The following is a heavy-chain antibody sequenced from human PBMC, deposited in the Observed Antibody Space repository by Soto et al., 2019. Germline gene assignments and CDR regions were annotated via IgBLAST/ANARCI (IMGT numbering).Heavy chain of an antibody. D-gene: IGHD6-13*01. CDR2: IFANGHT. V-gene: IGHV4-4*07. CDR3: VASLAASGLNWLDP. Sequence: SETLSLTCIVSGGSISEKYWNWVRQPPGKGLEWIGLIFANGHTDYNPSLKSRVTMSVDASKNQFSLRLTSMTAADTAVYYCVASLAASGLNWLDPWGRGXLVTVYS. CDR1: GGSISEKY. J-gene: IGHJ5*02.